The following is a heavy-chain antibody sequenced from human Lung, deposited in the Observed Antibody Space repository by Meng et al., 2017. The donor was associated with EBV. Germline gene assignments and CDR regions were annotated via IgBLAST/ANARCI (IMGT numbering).Heavy chain of an antibody. Sequence: QPQLQEAGPGLVKPSEPLSLTCTVSGGSISSSRHYWGWIRQPPGKGLEWIGSIYYSGSTYYNPSLRSRVTMSLDTSKNQFSLKLSSVTATDTAVYYCARHDGGYGDYFDHWGQGTLVTVSS. D-gene: IGHD5-12*01. CDR3: ARHDGGYGDYFDH. V-gene: IGHV4-39*01. J-gene: IGHJ4*02. CDR2: IYYSGST. CDR1: GGSISSSRHY.